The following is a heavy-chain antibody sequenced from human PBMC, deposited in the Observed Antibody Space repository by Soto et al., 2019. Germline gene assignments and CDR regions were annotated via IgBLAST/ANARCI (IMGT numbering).Heavy chain of an antibody. Sequence: GASVKVSCKASGGTFSSYAISWVRQAPGQGLEWMGGIIPILGTANYAQKFQGRVTITADESTSTAYMELSSLRSEDTAVYYCAGSPRREFATGLITIFGVVPPYYYYGMDVWGQGTTVTVSS. CDR1: GGTFSSYA. D-gene: IGHD3-3*01. CDR2: IIPILGTA. J-gene: IGHJ6*02. CDR3: AGSPRREFATGLITIFGVVPPYYYYGMDV. V-gene: IGHV1-69*13.